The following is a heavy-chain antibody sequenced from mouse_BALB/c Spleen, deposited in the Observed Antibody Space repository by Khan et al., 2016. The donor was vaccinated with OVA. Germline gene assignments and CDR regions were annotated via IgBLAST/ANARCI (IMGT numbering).Heavy chain of an antibody. Sequence: IQLVQSGGDLVRPRGSLKLSCAASGFSFSSYSMSWVRQTPDKRLEWVATISSGGDYTYYPDSVKGRFSISRDNAKNTLYLHMSSLKSEDTAIXYCASHLTGSFAYWGQGTLVTVSA. J-gene: IGHJ3*01. CDR3: ASHLTGSFAY. V-gene: IGHV5-6*01. CDR2: ISSGGDYT. D-gene: IGHD4-1*01. CDR1: GFSFSSYS.